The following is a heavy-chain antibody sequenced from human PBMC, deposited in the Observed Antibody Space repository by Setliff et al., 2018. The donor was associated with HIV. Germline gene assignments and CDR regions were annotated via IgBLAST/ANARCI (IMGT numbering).Heavy chain of an antibody. V-gene: IGHV3-30*02. CDR1: GFTFSVHG. Sequence: PGGSLRLSCAASGFTFSVHGMHWLRRAPGKGLEWVAFINYDEASAYYADSVKGRVTISRDNSQNTLFLQMNSLRPEDTAIYYCAKDKSYHDYIWGSSVLAYWGQGTQVTVSS. D-gene: IGHD3-16*01. J-gene: IGHJ4*02. CDR2: INYDEASA. CDR3: AKDKSYHDYIWGSSVLAY.